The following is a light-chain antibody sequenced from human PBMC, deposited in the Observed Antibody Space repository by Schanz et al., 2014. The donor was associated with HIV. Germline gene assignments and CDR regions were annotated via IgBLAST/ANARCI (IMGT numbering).Light chain of an antibody. V-gene: IGKV3-15*01. CDR3: QQRSNWPPLVT. CDR2: GAS. CDR1: QSVRSD. J-gene: IGKJ5*01. Sequence: EIVMTQSPTTLSVSPGERATLSCRASQSVRSDLAWYQQKPGQAPRLLIYGASTRATGVPARFSGSGSGTEFSLTISSLQSEDVAVYYCQQRSNWPPLVTFGQGTRLEIK.